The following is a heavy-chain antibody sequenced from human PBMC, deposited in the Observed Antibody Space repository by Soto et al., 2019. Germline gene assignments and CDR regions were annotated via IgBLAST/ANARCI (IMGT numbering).Heavy chain of an antibody. D-gene: IGHD5-18*01. CDR3: GRDHPAGYNYGPNIDYYYYYGMDV. V-gene: IGHV1-18*01. J-gene: IGHJ6*02. CDR2: ISAYNGNT. CDR1: GYTFTNHG. Sequence: QVQLVQSGAEVKKPGASVKVSCKASGYTFTNHGISWVRQAPGRGLEWMGWISAYNGNTDYEPKLQGRVTMTTDTSTSTAYMELRSLTSDATAVYCCGRDHPAGYNYGPNIDYYYYYGMDVWGQGTTVTVSS.